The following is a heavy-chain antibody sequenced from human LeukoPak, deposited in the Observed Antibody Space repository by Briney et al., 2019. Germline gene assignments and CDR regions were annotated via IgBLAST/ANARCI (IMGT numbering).Heavy chain of an antibody. Sequence: PSETLSLTCTVSGYSISSGYYWGWIRQPPGKGLEWIGSIYHSGSTYYNPSLKSRVTISVDTSKNQFSLKLSSVTAADTAVYYCARGEGVVRGDYYYYYMDVWGKGTTVTISS. V-gene: IGHV4-38-2*02. J-gene: IGHJ6*03. CDR3: ARGEGVVRGDYYYYYMDV. CDR2: IYHSGST. D-gene: IGHD3-10*01. CDR1: GYSISSGYY.